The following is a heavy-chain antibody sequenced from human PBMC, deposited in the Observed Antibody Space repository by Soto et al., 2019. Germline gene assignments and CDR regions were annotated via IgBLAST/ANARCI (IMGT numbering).Heavy chain of an antibody. J-gene: IGHJ4*02. D-gene: IGHD3-22*01. CDR1: GLTFRNHA. Sequence: GGSLRLSCTTSGLTFRNHAMTWVRQAPDKGLEWVSTISDSGVNTHYADSVRGRFTISRDNSKNTLYLQMNSLRAEDTAVYYCAKAPSIVLLGPHDYWGQGTLVTVSS. CDR2: ISDSGVNT. V-gene: IGHV3-23*01. CDR3: AKAPSIVLLGPHDY.